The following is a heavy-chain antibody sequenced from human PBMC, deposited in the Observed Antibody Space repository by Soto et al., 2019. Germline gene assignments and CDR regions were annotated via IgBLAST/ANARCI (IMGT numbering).Heavy chain of an antibody. Sequence: QVQLVESGGGVVKPGGSLRLSCAAAGFTFSDYYMSWIRQAPGQVLEWVSYISSSGTTIYHADHVRGRFTISRDTSKNSLYLQTNSPRADDPAVYYCAGERLRTGDCWGQGTLVTVAS. CDR1: GFTFSDYY. V-gene: IGHV3-11*01. CDR2: ISSSGTTI. CDR3: AGERLRTGDC. J-gene: IGHJ4*02. D-gene: IGHD3-3*01.